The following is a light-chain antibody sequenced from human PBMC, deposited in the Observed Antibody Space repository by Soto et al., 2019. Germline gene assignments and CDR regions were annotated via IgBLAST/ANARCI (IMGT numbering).Light chain of an antibody. CDR2: WAS. CDR3: QQYHTTPNT. Sequence: DVVMTQSPDSLAVSLGERAAINCKSSQNLLFSSNNKNSLAWYQQKPGQPPKLLIYWASTRESGAPDRFSGSGSGSEFTLTISSLQAEDVAVYYCQQYHTTPNTFGQGTKVEIK. J-gene: IGKJ2*01. V-gene: IGKV4-1*01. CDR1: QNLLFSSNNKNS.